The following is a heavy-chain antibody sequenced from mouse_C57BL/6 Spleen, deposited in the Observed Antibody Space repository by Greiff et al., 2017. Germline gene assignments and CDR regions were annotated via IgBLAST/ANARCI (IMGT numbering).Heavy chain of an antibody. J-gene: IGHJ2*01. V-gene: IGHV1-72*01. CDR2: IDPYSGGT. D-gene: IGHD2-2*01. CDR1: GYTFTSYW. Sequence: QVQLKQPGAELVKPGASVKLSCKASGYTFTSYWMHWVKQRPGRGLEWIGRIDPYSGGTKYNEKFKSKATLTVDKPSSTAYMQLSSLTSEDSAVYDGAKYRYGYGEDYWGQGTTLTGSS. CDR3: AKYRYGYGEDY.